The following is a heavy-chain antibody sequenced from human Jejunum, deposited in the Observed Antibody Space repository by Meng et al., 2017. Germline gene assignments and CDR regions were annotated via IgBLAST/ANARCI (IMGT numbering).Heavy chain of an antibody. D-gene: IGHD3-10*01. CDR2: IYDSEGA. V-gene: IGHV4-39*07. J-gene: IGHJ5*02. CDR3: MSHERSGRYSTNWFDP. CDR1: CASIISNGYS. Sequence: QVQHSGPGVGTPSEHLSSTRTVLCASIISNGYSWALIREPRVKGMEWIGSIYDSEGAYYNPSLRSRVTISLDTSNNQFSLRMNSVNAAATAVYYCMSHERSGRYSTNWFDPWGQGTLVTVSS.